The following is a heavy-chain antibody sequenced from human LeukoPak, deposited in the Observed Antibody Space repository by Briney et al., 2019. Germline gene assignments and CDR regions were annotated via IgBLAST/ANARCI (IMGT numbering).Heavy chain of an antibody. V-gene: IGHV3-7*01. CDR1: GFTFSSYD. J-gene: IGHJ4*02. CDR2: IKQDGSEK. Sequence: GGSLRLSCAASGFTFSSYDMNWVHQAPGKGLEWVANIKQDGSEKNYVDSVKGRFAISRDNAKKSLDLQMNSLRVEDTAVYYCARRRYNWNGIDYWGQGTLVTVSS. D-gene: IGHD1-1*01. CDR3: ARRRYNWNGIDY.